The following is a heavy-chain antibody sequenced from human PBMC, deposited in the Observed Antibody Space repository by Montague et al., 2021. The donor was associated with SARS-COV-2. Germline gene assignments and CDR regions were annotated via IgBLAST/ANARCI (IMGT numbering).Heavy chain of an antibody. V-gene: IGHV4-34*01. D-gene: IGHD3-3*01. CDR3: ARASSSWSGLDP. CDR1: GGSFSGYY. Sequence: SETLSLTCAVYGGSFSGYYWTWVRQPPGKGLEWIGEINHSGNTNYKPSLESRITMSVDTFKSLVSLNLTSVTAADTAVYYCARASSSWSGLDPWGQGTLVTVSS. CDR2: INHSGNT. J-gene: IGHJ5*02.